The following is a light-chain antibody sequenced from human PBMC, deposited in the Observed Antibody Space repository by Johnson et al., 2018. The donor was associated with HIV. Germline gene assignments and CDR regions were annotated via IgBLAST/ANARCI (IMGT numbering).Light chain of an antibody. J-gene: IGLJ1*01. CDR3: ATWDSSLSVYV. Sequence: QSVLTQPPSVSAAPGQKVTISCSGSSSKIGNKYVSWYQQFPGTAPKVLIYDNSKRPSGIPDRFSGSTSGTSATLAITGLQHGDEADYHCATWDSSLSVYVFGTGTKVTVL. CDR2: DNS. CDR1: SSKIGNKY. V-gene: IGLV1-51*01.